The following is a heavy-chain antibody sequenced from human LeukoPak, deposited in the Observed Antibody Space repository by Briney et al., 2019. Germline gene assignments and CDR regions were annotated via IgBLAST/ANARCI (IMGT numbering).Heavy chain of an antibody. V-gene: IGHV3-64*01. CDR1: GFTFSSCA. CDR3: ARGRWELRGIDY. J-gene: IGHJ4*02. Sequence: PGGSLRLSCAASGFTFSSCAMNWVRQAPGKGLEYVSAISSNGGSTYYANSVKGRFTISRDNSKNTLYLQMGSLRAEDMAVYYCARGRWELRGIDYWGQGTLVTVSS. CDR2: ISSNGGST. D-gene: IGHD1-26*01.